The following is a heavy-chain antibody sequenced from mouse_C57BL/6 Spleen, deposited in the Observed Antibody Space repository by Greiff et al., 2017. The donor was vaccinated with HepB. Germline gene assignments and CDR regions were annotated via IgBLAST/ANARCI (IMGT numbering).Heavy chain of an antibody. Sequence: QVQLKESGPELVKPGASVKISCKASGYAFSSSWMNWVKQRPGKGLEWIGRIYPGDGDTNYNGKFKGKATLTADKSSTTAYMQLSSLTSEDSAVYFCARETTVVATRYAMDYWGQGTSVTVSS. J-gene: IGHJ4*01. CDR2: IYPGDGDT. D-gene: IGHD1-1*01. CDR3: ARETTVVATRYAMDY. V-gene: IGHV1-82*01. CDR1: GYAFSSSW.